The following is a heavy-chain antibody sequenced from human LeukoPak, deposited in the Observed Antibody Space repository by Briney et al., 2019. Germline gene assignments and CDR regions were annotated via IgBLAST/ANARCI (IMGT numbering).Heavy chain of an antibody. V-gene: IGHV4-59*01. D-gene: IGHD1-26*01. CDR1: GGSISNYY. CDR3: ARDRGVGATWFDP. Sequence: SETLSLTCTVSGGSISNYYWGWIRQPPGKGLEWIGYIYYTGSTNYNPSLKSRVTMSVDTSKNQFSLKLSSVTAADTAVYYCARDRGVGATWFDPWGQGTLVTVSS. CDR2: IYYTGST. J-gene: IGHJ5*02.